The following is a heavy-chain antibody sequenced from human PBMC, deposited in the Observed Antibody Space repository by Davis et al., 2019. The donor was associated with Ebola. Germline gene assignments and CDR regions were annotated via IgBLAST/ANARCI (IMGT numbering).Heavy chain of an antibody. CDR1: GFTFDDYA. V-gene: IGHV3-43*02. D-gene: IGHD6-19*01. CDR3: AKDNFILFAVESFDY. CDR2: ISGDGGST. Sequence: PEGSLRLSCAASGFTFDDYAMHWVRQAPGKGLEWVSLISGDGGSTYYADSVKGRFTISRDNSKNTLYLQMNSLRAEDTAVYYCAKDNFILFAVESFDYWGQGTLVTVSS. J-gene: IGHJ4*02.